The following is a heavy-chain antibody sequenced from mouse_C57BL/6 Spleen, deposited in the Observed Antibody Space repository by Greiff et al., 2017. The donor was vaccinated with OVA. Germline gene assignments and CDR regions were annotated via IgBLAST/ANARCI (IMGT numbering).Heavy chain of an antibody. Sequence: EVQLQQSGAELVRPGASVKLSCTASGFNIKDDYMHWVKQRPEQGLEWIGWIDPENGDTEYASKFQGKATITADTSSNTAYLQLSSLTSEDTAVYYCTTGWDYAMDYWGQGTSVTVSS. CDR3: TTGWDYAMDY. J-gene: IGHJ4*01. CDR1: GFNIKDDY. D-gene: IGHD2-3*01. V-gene: IGHV14-4*01. CDR2: IDPENGDT.